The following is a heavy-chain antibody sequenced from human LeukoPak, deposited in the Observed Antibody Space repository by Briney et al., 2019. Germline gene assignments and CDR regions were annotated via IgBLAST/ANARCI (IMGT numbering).Heavy chain of an antibody. Sequence: SETLSLTCSVSGGSISSYYWSWIRQPPGKGLEWIGYIYYSGRTSYNPSLKSRVTISVDTSKNQFSLKLSSVTAADTAVYYCARLSYDSSGYSTIMFDYWGQGTLVTVSS. CDR3: ARLSYDSSGYSTIMFDY. CDR2: IYYSGRT. V-gene: IGHV4-59*08. D-gene: IGHD3-22*01. J-gene: IGHJ4*02. CDR1: GGSISSYY.